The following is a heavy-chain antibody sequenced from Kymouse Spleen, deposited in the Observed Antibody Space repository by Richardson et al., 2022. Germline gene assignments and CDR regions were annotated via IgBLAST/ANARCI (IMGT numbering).Heavy chain of an antibody. J-gene: IGHJ6*02. V-gene: IGHV3-66*03. Sequence: EVQLVESGGGLIQPGGSLRLSCAASGFTVSSNYMSWVRQAPGKGLEWVSVIYSCGSTYYADSVKGRFTISRDNSKNTLYLQMNSLRAEDTAVYYCAREYSSSSGRDYYYYGMDVWGQGTTVTVSS. CDR1: GFTVSSNY. CDR3: AREYSSSSGRDYYYYGMDV. D-gene: IGHD6-6*01. CDR2: IYSCGST.